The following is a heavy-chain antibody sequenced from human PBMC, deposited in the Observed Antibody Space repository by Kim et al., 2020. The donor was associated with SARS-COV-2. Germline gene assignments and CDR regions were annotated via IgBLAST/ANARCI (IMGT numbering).Heavy chain of an antibody. CDR3: AKRWDLRATTRLDY. D-gene: IGHD1-1*01. Sequence: GGSLRLSCASSGFTFSSYAMSWVRQAPGKGLEWVSTISNSGGSTYYADSVKGRFTISRDNSKNTLYLQMNSLRAEDTAVYYCAKRWDLRATTRLDYWGQGTLVTVSS. CDR2: ISNSGGST. CDR1: GFTFSSYA. J-gene: IGHJ4*02. V-gene: IGHV3-23*01.